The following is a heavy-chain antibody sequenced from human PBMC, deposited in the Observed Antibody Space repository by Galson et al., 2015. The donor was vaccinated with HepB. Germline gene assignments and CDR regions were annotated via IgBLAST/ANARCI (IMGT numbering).Heavy chain of an antibody. CDR2: ISDGGDDT. V-gene: IGHV3-23*01. CDR3: AKEAWELPEGGAFDI. Sequence: SLRLSCAASGFTFSNYAMSWVRQAPGKGLEWVSAISDGGDDTYYADSVRGRFTISRDNSKNTLYLQMNSLRAEDTAVYYCAKEAWELPEGGAFDIWGHGTTVTVSS. D-gene: IGHD1-26*01. CDR1: GFTFSNYA. J-gene: IGHJ3*02.